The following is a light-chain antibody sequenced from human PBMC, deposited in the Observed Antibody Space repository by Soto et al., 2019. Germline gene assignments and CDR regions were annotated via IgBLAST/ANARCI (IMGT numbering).Light chain of an antibody. V-gene: IGKV4-1*01. CDR3: QQYYRSPQT. J-gene: IGKJ1*01. Sequence: DIVMTQSPDSLAVSLGERATINCKSSQSVLHSSNNKNYLVWYQQKPGQPPKLLIYWASTRESGVPDRFSGSGSGTDFTLTISSLQAEDVAVYYCQQYYRSPQTFGQVTKVEIK. CDR2: WAS. CDR1: QSVLHSSNNKNY.